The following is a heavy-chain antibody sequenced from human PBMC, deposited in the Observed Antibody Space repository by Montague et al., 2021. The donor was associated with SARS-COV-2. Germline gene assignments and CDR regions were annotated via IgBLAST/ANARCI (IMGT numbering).Heavy chain of an antibody. CDR3: ARRGSSVWGVTVSAELDY. CDR1: GGSFSGYY. D-gene: IGHD3-10*01. J-gene: IGHJ4*02. CDR2: INQSGRT. Sequence: SETLSLTCAVYGGSFSGYYWSWICQPPEKGLEWIGEINQSGRTNNNPSLKSRVIISVDTSKNQFSLKLSSVTAADTAVYYCARRGSSVWGVTVSAELDYWGQGSLVIVSS. V-gene: IGHV4-34*01.